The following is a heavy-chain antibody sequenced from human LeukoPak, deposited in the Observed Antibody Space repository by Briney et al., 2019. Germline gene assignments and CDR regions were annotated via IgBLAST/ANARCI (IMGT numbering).Heavy chain of an antibody. CDR3: AREGYSYGLEFPYYFDY. V-gene: IGHV1-69*05. D-gene: IGHD5-18*01. J-gene: IGHJ4*02. CDR2: IIPIFGTA. Sequence: ASVKVSCKASGGTFSSYAISWVRPAPGQGLEWMGRIIPIFGTANYAQKFQGRVTITTDESTSTAYMELSSLRSEDTAVYYCAREGYSYGLEFPYYFDYWGQGTLVTVSS. CDR1: GGTFSSYA.